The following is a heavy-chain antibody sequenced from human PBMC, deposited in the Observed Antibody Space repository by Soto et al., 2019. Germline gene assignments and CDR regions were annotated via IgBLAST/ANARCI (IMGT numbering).Heavy chain of an antibody. CDR2: ISYDGSNK. D-gene: IGHD4-17*01. V-gene: IGHV3-30-3*01. J-gene: IGHJ4*02. CDR1: GFTFSAYA. Sequence: PGGSLRLSCAASGFTFSAYAMHWVRQAPGKGLEWVTGISYDGSNKYYAGSVKGRFTISRDNSMDTLYLHMNNLRADDTAVYYCTSSTVTTYFDCWGQGXLVTVYS. CDR3: TSSTVTTYFDC.